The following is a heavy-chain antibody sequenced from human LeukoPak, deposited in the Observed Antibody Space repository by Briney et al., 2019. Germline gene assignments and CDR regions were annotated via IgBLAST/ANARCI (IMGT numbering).Heavy chain of an antibody. V-gene: IGHV1-2*02. CDR1: GYTFSAYY. D-gene: IGHD2-2*02. CDR3: ARERGSCSSASCYTSDAFDI. Sequence: ASVKVSCKASGYTFSAYYMHWVRQAPGQGLEWMGWINPNSGGTTYAQKFQGRVTMTRDTSISIAYMELSTVRSDDTAVYYCARERGSCSSASCYTSDAFDIWGQGTMVTVSS. CDR2: INPNSGGT. J-gene: IGHJ3*02.